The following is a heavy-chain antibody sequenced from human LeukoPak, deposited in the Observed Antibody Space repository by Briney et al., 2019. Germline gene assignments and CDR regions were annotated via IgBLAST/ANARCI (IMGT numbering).Heavy chain of an antibody. D-gene: IGHD1-20*01. CDR1: GYSFISFY. CDR3: ARHSLIGTTPFDY. J-gene: IGHJ4*02. V-gene: IGHV1-46*01. CDR2: VNPSGGST. Sequence: ASVKVSCKASGYSFISFYIHWVRQAPGQGLEWMGVVNPSGGSTAYAQQFQGRVTMTRDTSTSTVYMELSSLRSEDTAVYYCARHSLIGTTPFDYWGQGTLVTVSS.